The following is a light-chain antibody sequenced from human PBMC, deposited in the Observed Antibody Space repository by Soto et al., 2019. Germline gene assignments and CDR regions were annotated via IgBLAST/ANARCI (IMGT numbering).Light chain of an antibody. CDR2: EVS. V-gene: IGLV2-14*01. Sequence: QSALTQPASVSGSPGQSITISCTGTSSDVGGYNYVSWYQQHPGKAPKLMIYEVSNRPSGVSNRFSGSKSGNTASLTISGLQAGDEADYYCSSYTSSSTRPGVFGGGTKLTVL. CDR3: SSYTSSSTRPGV. CDR1: SSDVGGYNY. J-gene: IGLJ3*02.